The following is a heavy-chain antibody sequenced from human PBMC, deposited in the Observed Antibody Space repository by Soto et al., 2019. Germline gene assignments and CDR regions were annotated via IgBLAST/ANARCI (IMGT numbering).Heavy chain of an antibody. CDR1: GFPFSCCA. D-gene: IGHD3-16*02. V-gene: IGHV3-23*01. CDR2: IHGGGDAT. CDR3: AKKRGAGDLSGGWFDV. J-gene: IGHJ2*01. Sequence: EVQLLESGGGLVQPGGSLRLSCAASGFPFSCCAMSWVRQAPGKGLQWVSTIHGGGDATHYADSVKGRFTISRDNSRNTLSLQMTSLRPEDTAIYYCAKKRGAGDLSGGWFDVWGRGTLVTVSS.